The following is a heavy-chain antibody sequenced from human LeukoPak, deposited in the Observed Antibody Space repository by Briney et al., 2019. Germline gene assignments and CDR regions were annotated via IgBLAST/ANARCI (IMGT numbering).Heavy chain of an antibody. CDR3: VKDGPYTNSWYNYYFDY. CDR2: ISSNGGST. CDR1: GFTFNNYA. D-gene: IGHD6-13*01. Sequence: PGGSLRLSCSPSGFTFNNYAMHWVRQAPGKGLEYVSAISSNGGSTYYADSVKGRFTIPRDNSKNTLYLQMSSLRPEDTAVYYCVKDGPYTNSWYNYYFDYWGQGTLVTVSS. J-gene: IGHJ4*02. V-gene: IGHV3-64D*09.